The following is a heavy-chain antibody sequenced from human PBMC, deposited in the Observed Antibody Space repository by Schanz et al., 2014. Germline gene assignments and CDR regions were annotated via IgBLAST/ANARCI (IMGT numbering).Heavy chain of an antibody. Sequence: EVQLVESGGGLVKPGGSLRLSCAASGFNFNNFAMTWVRQAPGKGLEWVIVISGSGGSTYYADSVKGRFTISRDNSKNTLYLQMNSLRAEDTAVYYCAKGRFGELSAFDIWGQGTMVTVSS. J-gene: IGHJ3*02. CDR3: AKGRFGELSAFDI. CDR1: GFNFNNFA. CDR2: ISGSGGST. D-gene: IGHD3-10*01. V-gene: IGHV3-23*04.